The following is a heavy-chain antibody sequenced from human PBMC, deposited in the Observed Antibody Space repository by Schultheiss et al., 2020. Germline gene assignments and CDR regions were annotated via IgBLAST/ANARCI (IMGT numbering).Heavy chain of an antibody. V-gene: IGHV3-49*03. Sequence: SLKISCTASGFTFGDYAMSWFRQAPGKGLEWVGFIRSKAYGGTTEYAASVKGRFTISRDDSKSIAYLQMNSLKTEDTAVYYCTRDSDYDFWSGYYFDYWGKGTLVTVSS. D-gene: IGHD3-3*01. J-gene: IGHJ4*02. CDR2: IRSKAYGGTT. CDR1: GFTFGDYA. CDR3: TRDSDYDFWSGYYFDY.